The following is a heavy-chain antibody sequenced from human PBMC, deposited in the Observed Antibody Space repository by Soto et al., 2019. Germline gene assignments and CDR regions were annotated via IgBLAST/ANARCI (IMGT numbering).Heavy chain of an antibody. CDR1: GFTFSTYG. CDR3: ARDLGAFNYGSAYFDY. V-gene: IGHV3-33*01. J-gene: IGHJ4*02. Sequence: PGGSLRLSCAPSGFTFSTYGMHGVRQAPGKGLEWVAVIWYDGSNQYYADSVKGRFTISRDNSKNMLYLQMNSLRAEDTAVYYCARDLGAFNYGSAYFDYWGQGTPVTVSS. CDR2: IWYDGSNQ. D-gene: IGHD3-10*01.